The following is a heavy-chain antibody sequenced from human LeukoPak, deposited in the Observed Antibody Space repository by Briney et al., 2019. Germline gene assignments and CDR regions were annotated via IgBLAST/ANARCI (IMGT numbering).Heavy chain of an antibody. CDR1: GFTFSSYS. D-gene: IGHD2-2*02. J-gene: IGHJ6*03. Sequence: PGGSLRLSCAASGFTFSSYSMNWVRQAPGKGLEWVSYISSSSSTIYYADSVKGRFTISRDNAKKSLHLQMNSLRAEDTAVYYCASGMEVVPAAIGYYYYMDVWGKGTTVTVSS. V-gene: IGHV3-48*04. CDR2: ISSSSSTI. CDR3: ASGMEVVPAAIGYYYYMDV.